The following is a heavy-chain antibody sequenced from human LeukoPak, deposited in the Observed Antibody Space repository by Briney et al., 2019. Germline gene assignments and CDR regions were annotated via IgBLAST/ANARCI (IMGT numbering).Heavy chain of an antibody. J-gene: IGHJ1*01. Sequence: SETLSLTCTVSGGSISSYYWSWIRQPPGKGLEWIAYIYYSGSTNYNPSLKSRVTISVDTSKNQFSLKLSSVTAADTAVYYCARVTAVAGGYFQHWGQGTLVTVSS. CDR2: IYYSGST. V-gene: IGHV4-59*01. CDR3: ARVTAVAGGYFQH. CDR1: GGSISSYY. D-gene: IGHD6-19*01.